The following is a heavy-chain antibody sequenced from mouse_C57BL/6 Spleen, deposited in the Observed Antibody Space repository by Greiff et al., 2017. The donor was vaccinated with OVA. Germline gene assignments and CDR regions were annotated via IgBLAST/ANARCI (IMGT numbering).Heavy chain of an antibody. CDR1: GFSLTSYG. Sequence: QVQLQQSGPGLVQPSQSLSITCTVSGFSLTSYGVHWVRQSPGKGLEWLGVIWSGGSTDYNAAFISRLSISKDNSKSQVFFKMNSLQADDTAIYCCATLYDGYYAMDYWGQGTSVTVSS. CDR2: IWSGGST. J-gene: IGHJ4*01. CDR3: ATLYDGYYAMDY. V-gene: IGHV2-2*01. D-gene: IGHD2-3*01.